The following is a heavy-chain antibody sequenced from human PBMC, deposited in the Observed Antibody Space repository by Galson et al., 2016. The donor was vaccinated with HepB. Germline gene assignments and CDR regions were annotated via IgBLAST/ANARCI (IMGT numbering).Heavy chain of an antibody. D-gene: IGHD6-19*01. CDR3: AKSRPYGTGWFGVNDY. V-gene: IGHV3-30-3*02. Sequence: SLRLSCAASGFSFSSYALHWVRQAPGKGLEWVAVISYDGSNEFYADSVKGRFTISRDNSKNTLYLQMNSLRPEDTAVYFCAKSRPYGTGWFGVNDYWGQGTLVTVSS. CDR2: ISYDGSNE. J-gene: IGHJ4*02. CDR1: GFSFSSYA.